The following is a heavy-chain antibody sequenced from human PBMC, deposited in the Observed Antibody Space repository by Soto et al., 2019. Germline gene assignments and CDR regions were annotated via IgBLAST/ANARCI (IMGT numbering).Heavy chain of an antibody. Sequence: ASVKVSCKVSGYTLTELSMHWVRQAPGKGLEWMGWIDPKDGETIYAQKFQGRVTMTGDTSTKTAYMQLSRLRFDDTAIYYCARESGGATATLDYYYFYMDVWGTGTTVTVSS. D-gene: IGHD5-12*01. J-gene: IGHJ6*03. CDR3: ARESGGATATLDYYYFYMDV. CDR1: GYTLTELS. V-gene: IGHV1-24*01. CDR2: IDPKDGET.